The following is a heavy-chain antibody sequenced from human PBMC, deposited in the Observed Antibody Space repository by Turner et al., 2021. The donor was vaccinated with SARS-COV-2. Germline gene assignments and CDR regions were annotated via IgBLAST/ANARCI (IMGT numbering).Heavy chain of an antibody. Sequence: QVQLVQSGAEVKKHGASVKVSCKASGYTFTSYDINWVRQATGQGLGWMGWMNPNSGNTGYAQKFQGRVTMTRNTSISTAYMELSSLRSEDTAVYYCARTFTAMVRVDYWGQGTLVTVSS. D-gene: IGHD5-18*01. J-gene: IGHJ4*02. CDR3: ARTFTAMVRVDY. V-gene: IGHV1-8*01. CDR1: GYTFTSYD. CDR2: MNPNSGNT.